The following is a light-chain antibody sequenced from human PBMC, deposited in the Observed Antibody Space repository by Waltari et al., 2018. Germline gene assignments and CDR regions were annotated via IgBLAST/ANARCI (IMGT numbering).Light chain of an antibody. Sequence: QSVLTQPPSASATPGQRVTIPCPGSSSNIGTTSVNWYQQLPGTAPKLLIYDNNQRPSGVPDRFSGSKSGTSASLAISGLQSEDEADYYCAAWDDSLDGPGFGGGTKLTVL. J-gene: IGLJ2*01. CDR1: SSNIGTTS. V-gene: IGLV1-44*01. CDR2: DNN. CDR3: AAWDDSLDGPG.